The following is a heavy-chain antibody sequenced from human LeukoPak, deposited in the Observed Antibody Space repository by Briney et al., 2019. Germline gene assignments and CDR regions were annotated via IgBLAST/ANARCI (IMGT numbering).Heavy chain of an antibody. D-gene: IGHD2-21*02. V-gene: IGHV3-33*01. CDR3: ARGPCGDDCFSYWYFDL. Sequence: GGSLRLSCVASGFTFSNYGMHWVRQAPGKGLEWVAVIWYDGTNKYYVDFVKGRFTISRDNYKNTLYLQMDGLRVEDTAVYYCARGPCGDDCFSYWYFDLWGRGTLVTVSS. CDR2: IWYDGTNK. J-gene: IGHJ2*01. CDR1: GFTFSNYG.